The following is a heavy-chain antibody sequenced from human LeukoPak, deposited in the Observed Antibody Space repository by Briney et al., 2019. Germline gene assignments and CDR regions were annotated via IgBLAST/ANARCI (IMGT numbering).Heavy chain of an antibody. CDR3: AQLPYGSGSYYY. CDR2: IYPGDSDT. CDR1: GYSFTSYW. V-gene: IGHV5-51*01. D-gene: IGHD3-10*01. J-gene: IGHJ4*02. Sequence: GESLQISCQGSGYSFTSYWIGWVRPMPGKGLEWMGIIYPGDSDTRYSPSFQGQVTISADKSISTAYLQWSSLKASDNAMYYCAQLPYGSGSYYYWGQGTLVTVSS.